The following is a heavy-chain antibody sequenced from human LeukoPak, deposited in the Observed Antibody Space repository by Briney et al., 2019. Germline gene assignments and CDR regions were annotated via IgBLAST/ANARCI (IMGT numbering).Heavy chain of an antibody. D-gene: IGHD3-10*01. V-gene: IGHV1-69*04. Sequence: SVKVSCKASGGTFSSYAISWVRQAPGQGLEWMGRIIPILGIANYAQKFQGRVTITADKSTSTAYMELSSLRSEDTAVYYCATYYGSGSLRGDYWGQGTLVTVSS. J-gene: IGHJ4*02. CDR1: GGTFSSYA. CDR2: IIPILGIA. CDR3: ATYYGSGSLRGDY.